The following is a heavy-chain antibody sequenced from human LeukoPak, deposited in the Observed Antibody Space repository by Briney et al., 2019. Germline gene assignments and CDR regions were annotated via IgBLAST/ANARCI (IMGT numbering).Heavy chain of an antibody. CDR2: IYYSGST. CDR1: GGSISSYY. CDR3: ARVYYDFWSGYSDYYYYGMDV. Sequence: SETLSLTCTVSGGSISSYYWSWIRQPQGKGLEWIGYIYYSGSTNYNPSLKSRVTISVDTSKNQFSLKLSSVTAADTAVYYCARVYYDFWSGYSDYYYYGMDVWGQGTTVTVSS. V-gene: IGHV4-59*08. D-gene: IGHD3-3*01. J-gene: IGHJ6*02.